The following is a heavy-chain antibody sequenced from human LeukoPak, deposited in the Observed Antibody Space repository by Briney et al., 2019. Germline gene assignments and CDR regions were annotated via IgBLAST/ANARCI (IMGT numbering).Heavy chain of an antibody. D-gene: IGHD3-9*01. V-gene: IGHV3-73*01. J-gene: IGHJ3*01. CDR1: GFTFSGSP. CDR2: IRNKANSYAT. CDR3: TRLSFDRLFSSAFDL. Sequence: GGSLRLSCAASGFTFSGSPMHWVRQASGKGLEWIGRIRNKANSYATAYAASVKGRFTISRDDSKNTTYLQMNSLKTDDTAVYYCTRLSFDRLFSSAFDLWGQGTMVTVSS.